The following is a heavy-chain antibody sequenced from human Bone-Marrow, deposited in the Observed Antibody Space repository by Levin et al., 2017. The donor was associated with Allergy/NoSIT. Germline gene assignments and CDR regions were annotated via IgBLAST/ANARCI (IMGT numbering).Heavy chain of an antibody. CDR1: GGSISSINW. CDR3: AIIKAHYYYDSSGHWFDS. CDR2: IFHSGTT. Sequence: SETLSLTCAVSGGSISSINWWSWVRQPPGRVLEWIGEIFHSGTTNYSPSLKSRVTISVDKSKNQFSLKLTSVTAADTAGSYCAIIKAHYYYDSSGHWFDSWGQGTLVTVSS. J-gene: IGHJ5*01. D-gene: IGHD3-22*01. V-gene: IGHV4-4*02.